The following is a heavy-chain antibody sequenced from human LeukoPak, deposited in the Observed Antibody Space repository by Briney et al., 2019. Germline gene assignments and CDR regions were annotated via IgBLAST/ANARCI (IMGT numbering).Heavy chain of an antibody. CDR2: INHSGST. Sequence: PSETLSLTCAVYGGSFSGYYWSWIRQPPGKGLEWIGEINHSGSTNYNPSLKSRVTISVGTSKNQFSLKLSSVTAADTAVYYCARSTSGYFLNWFDPWGQGTLVTVSS. CDR3: ARSTSGYFLNWFDP. D-gene: IGHD3-3*01. J-gene: IGHJ5*02. CDR1: GGSFSGYY. V-gene: IGHV4-34*01.